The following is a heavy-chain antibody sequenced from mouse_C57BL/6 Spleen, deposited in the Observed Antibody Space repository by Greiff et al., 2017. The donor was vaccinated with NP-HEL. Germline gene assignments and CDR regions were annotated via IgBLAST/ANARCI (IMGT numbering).Heavy chain of an antibody. Sequence: QVQLQQSGPELVKPGASVKISCKASGYAFSSSWVNWVKQRPGKGLEWIGRIYPGDGDTNYNGKFKGKATLTADKSSSTAYMQLSSLTSEDSAVYFCARSSYYPFAYWGQGTLVTVSA. J-gene: IGHJ3*01. CDR1: GYAFSSSW. V-gene: IGHV1-82*01. CDR3: ARSSYYPFAY. CDR2: IYPGDGDT. D-gene: IGHD1-1*01.